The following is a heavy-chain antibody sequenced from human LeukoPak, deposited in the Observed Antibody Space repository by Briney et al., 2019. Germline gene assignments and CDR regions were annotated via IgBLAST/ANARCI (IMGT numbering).Heavy chain of an antibody. J-gene: IGHJ4*02. Sequence: GGSLRLSCAASGFTFSNYGMHWVRQAPGKGLEWVTVISFDGSNQYYADSVKGRFAISRDNSKNTLFLQMNSLRAEDTAVYYCARDRDGYNYFDYWGQGTLVTVSS. CDR1: GFTFSNYG. CDR3: ARDRDGYNYFDY. V-gene: IGHV3-30*03. CDR2: ISFDGSNQ. D-gene: IGHD5-24*01.